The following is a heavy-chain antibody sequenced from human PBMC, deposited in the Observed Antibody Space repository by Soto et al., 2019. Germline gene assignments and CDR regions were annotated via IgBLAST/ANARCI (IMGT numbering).Heavy chain of an antibody. V-gene: IGHV3-15*01. CDR3: TTDRVRLYSSGWYTFDY. D-gene: IGHD6-19*01. CDR1: GFTFSNAW. J-gene: IGHJ4*02. Sequence: GGSLRLSCAAPGFTFSNAWMSWVRQAPGKGLEWVGRIKSKTDGGTTDYAAPVKGRFTVSRDDSKNTLYLQMNSLKTEDTAVYYCTTDRVRLYSSGWYTFDYWGQGTLVTVSS. CDR2: IKSKTDGGTT.